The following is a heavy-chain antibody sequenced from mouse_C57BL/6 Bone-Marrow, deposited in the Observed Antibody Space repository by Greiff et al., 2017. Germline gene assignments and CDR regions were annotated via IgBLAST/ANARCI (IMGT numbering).Heavy chain of an antibody. Sequence: QVQLQQSGAELARPGASVKLSCKASGYTFTSYGISWVKQRTGQGLEWIGEIYPRSGNTYYNAKFKGQATLTADKSSSTAYMELRNLTSEDSAVDFCARWNYDGSSYGYWGKGTTLTVSS. CDR2: IYPRSGNT. J-gene: IGHJ2*01. D-gene: IGHD1-1*01. CDR3: ARWNYDGSSYGY. V-gene: IGHV1-81*01. CDR1: GYTFTSYG.